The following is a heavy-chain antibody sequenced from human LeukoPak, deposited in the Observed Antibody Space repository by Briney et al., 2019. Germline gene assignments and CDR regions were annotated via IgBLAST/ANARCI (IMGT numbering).Heavy chain of an antibody. J-gene: IGHJ6*02. CDR3: ARYSLPLRAYYYGMDV. Sequence: GGSLRLSCAASGFTFSSYAMSWVRQAPGKGLEWVSAISGSGGSTYYADSVKGRFTISRDNSKNTLYLQMNSLRAEDTAVYYCARYSLPLRAYYYGMDVWGQGTTVTVSS. CDR1: GFTFSSYA. V-gene: IGHV3-23*01. D-gene: IGHD2-15*01. CDR2: ISGSGGST.